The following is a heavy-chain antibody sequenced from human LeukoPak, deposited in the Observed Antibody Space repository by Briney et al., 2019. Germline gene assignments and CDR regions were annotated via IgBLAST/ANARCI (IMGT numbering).Heavy chain of an antibody. CDR3: ATGDHSFDN. CDR2: YASGTT. D-gene: IGHD7-27*01. V-gene: IGHV4-4*07. Sequence: SETLSLTCSVSGASLTIYYWNWIRQPAGKGLEWIGRYASGTTTHNPSLKSQFTMSIDTSKNQISLKLTSVAAADTAVYYCATGDHSFDNWGQGILVTVTP. CDR1: GASLTIYY. J-gene: IGHJ4*02.